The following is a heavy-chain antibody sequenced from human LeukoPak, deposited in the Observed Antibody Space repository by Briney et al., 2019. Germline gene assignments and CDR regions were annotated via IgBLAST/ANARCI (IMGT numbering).Heavy chain of an antibody. D-gene: IGHD3-22*01. CDR2: IKQDGSEK. V-gene: IGHV3-7*01. CDR1: GFTFSSYW. CDR3: ARDPTYYYDSSGYFY. J-gene: IGHJ4*02. Sequence: QPGGSLRLSCAASGFTFSSYWMSWVRQAPGKGLEWVANIKQDGSEKYYVDSVKGRFTISRDNAKNSLYLQMNSLRAEDTAVYYCARDPTYYYDSSGYFYWGQGTLVTVSS.